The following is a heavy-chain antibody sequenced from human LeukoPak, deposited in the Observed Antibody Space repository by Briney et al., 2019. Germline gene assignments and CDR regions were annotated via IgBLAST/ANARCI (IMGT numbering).Heavy chain of an antibody. V-gene: IGHV3-23*01. J-gene: IGHJ4*02. CDR1: GFTFSTYA. CDR2: ISGGGGST. Sequence: GGSLRLSCAASGFTFSTYAMSWVRQAPGKGLEWVSAISGGGGSTHYADSVKGRFTISRDNSKNTLFLQMSSLRADDTAIYYCAKHYDISGYYPYWGQGTLVTVSS. CDR3: AKHYDISGYYPY. D-gene: IGHD3-22*01.